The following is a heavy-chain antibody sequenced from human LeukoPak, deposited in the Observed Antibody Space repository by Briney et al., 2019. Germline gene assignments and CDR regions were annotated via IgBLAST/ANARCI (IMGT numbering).Heavy chain of an antibody. V-gene: IGHV4-34*01. Sequence: SETLSLTCAVYGGSFSGYYWSWIRQPPGKGLEWIGEINHSGSTNYNPSLKSRVTISVDTSKNQFSLKLSSVTAADTAVYYCARGKVAAAGTRWFDPWGQGTLVAVSS. CDR3: ARGKVAAAGTRWFDP. J-gene: IGHJ5*02. CDR2: INHSGST. CDR1: GGSFSGYY. D-gene: IGHD6-13*01.